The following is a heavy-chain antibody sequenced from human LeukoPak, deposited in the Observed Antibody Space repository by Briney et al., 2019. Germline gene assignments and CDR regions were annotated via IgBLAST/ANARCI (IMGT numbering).Heavy chain of an antibody. D-gene: IGHD3-10*01. J-gene: IGHJ6*02. CDR3: ARDRVTNSYDYYGLDV. V-gene: IGHV3-33*01. CDR2: IWYDGSDK. Sequence: GGSLRLSCAASGFTFSSYGIHWVRQAPGKGLEWVAVIWYDGSDKYYADSVKGRFTISRDNAKNSLYLQINSLRAEDTAVYFCARDRVTNSYDYYGLDVWGQGTTVSVSS. CDR1: GFTFSSYG.